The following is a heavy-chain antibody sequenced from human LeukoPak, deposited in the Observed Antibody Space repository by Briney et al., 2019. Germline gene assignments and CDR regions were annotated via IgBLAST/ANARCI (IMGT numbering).Heavy chain of an antibody. CDR3: AKDRGLRFLEWFPNDY. Sequence: GGSLRLSCAASGFSFRSNGMHWVRQAPGKGLEWVSAISGSGGSTYYADSVKGRFTISRDNSKNTLYLQMNSLRAEDTAVYYCAKDRGLRFLEWFPNDYWGQGTLVTVSS. V-gene: IGHV3-23*01. CDR2: ISGSGGST. D-gene: IGHD3-3*01. CDR1: GFSFRSNG. J-gene: IGHJ4*02.